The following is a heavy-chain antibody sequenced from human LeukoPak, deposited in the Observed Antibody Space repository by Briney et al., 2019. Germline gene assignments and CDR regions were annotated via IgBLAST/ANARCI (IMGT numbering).Heavy chain of an antibody. Sequence: GGSLRVSCVASGFTFGNYWMSWVRQAPGKGLEFVGNIEDDGDQKNYVDSVKGGFTITRDNVKNSLYLQMNSLRVEDTSVYYCARDIIRGQSDFDYWGQGVLVTVSS. CDR2: IEDDGDQK. J-gene: IGHJ4*02. D-gene: IGHD5-12*01. V-gene: IGHV3-7*01. CDR3: ARDIIRGQSDFDY. CDR1: GFTFGNYW.